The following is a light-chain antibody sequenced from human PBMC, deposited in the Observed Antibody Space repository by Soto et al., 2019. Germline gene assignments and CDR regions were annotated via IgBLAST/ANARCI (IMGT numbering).Light chain of an antibody. CDR3: QQYGSSVT. Sequence: EIVLTQSPGTLSLSPGERATLCCRSSQSVSSSYLAWYQQKPGQAPRLLIYGASSRATGIPDRFSGSGSGTDFTLTISRLEPEDFAVYYCQQYGSSVTFGQGTKVDIK. J-gene: IGKJ1*01. V-gene: IGKV3-20*01. CDR1: QSVSSSY. CDR2: GAS.